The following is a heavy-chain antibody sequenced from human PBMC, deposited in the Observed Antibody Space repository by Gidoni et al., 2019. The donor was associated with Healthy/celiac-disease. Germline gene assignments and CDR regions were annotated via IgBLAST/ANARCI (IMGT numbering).Heavy chain of an antibody. Sequence: QLQLQESGPGLVKPSETLSLTCTVSGGSISSSSYYWGCIRQPPGKGLEWIGSIFYSGSTYYNPSLKSRVTISVDTSKNQFSLKLSSVTAADTAVYYCASYGYSSGWALYWGQGTLVTVSS. J-gene: IGHJ4*02. D-gene: IGHD6-19*01. V-gene: IGHV4-39*01. CDR1: GGSISSSSYY. CDR3: ASYGYSSGWALY. CDR2: IFYSGST.